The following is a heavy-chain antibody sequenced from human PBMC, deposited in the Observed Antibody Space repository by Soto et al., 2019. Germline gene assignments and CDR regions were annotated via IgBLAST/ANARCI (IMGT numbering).Heavy chain of an antibody. Sequence: ASVKVSCKASGYTFTSYGISWVRQAPGQGLEWMGWISAYNGNTNYAQKLQGRVTMTTDTSTNTAYLDLWTLISDDTAVYYCARSGVTGKGVIDVWGQGTTVTVSS. CDR2: ISAYNGNT. V-gene: IGHV1-18*01. CDR3: ARSGVTGKGVIDV. J-gene: IGHJ6*02. CDR1: GYTFTSYG.